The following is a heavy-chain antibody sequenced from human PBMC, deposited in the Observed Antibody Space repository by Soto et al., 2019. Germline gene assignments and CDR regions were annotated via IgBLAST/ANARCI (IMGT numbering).Heavy chain of an antibody. V-gene: IGHV4-61*01. Sequence: SETLSLTCTVSGGSVSSGSNYWSWIRQPPGKGLEWIGYIYYSGSTNYNPSLKSRVTISVDTSKNSLYLQMNSLRAEDTAVYYCARVGAEWLPFYFDYWGQGTLVTVSS. D-gene: IGHD6-19*01. CDR2: IYYSGST. CDR1: GGSVSSGSNY. CDR3: ARVGAEWLPFYFDY. J-gene: IGHJ4*02.